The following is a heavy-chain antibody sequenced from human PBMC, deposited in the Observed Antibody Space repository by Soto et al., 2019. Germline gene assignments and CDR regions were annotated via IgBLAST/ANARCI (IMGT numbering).Heavy chain of an antibody. CDR3: AKGGGATPRIFDY. Sequence: GGSLRLSCAASGSTFSSYAMNWVRQAPGKGLEWVSAISGSGGGTSYADSVKGRFTISRDSSKNTLYLQMNSLRAEDTAVYYCAKGGGATPRIFDYWGQGTLVTVPQ. CDR1: GSTFSSYA. J-gene: IGHJ4*02. D-gene: IGHD3-16*01. V-gene: IGHV3-23*01. CDR2: ISGSGGGT.